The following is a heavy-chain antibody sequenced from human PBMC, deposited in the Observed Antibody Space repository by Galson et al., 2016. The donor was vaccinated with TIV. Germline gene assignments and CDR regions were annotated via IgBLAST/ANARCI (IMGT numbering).Heavy chain of an antibody. D-gene: IGHD2-21*01. CDR1: GYFLSKIS. CDR2: FDPAEGGT. V-gene: IGHV1-24*01. CDR3: GTGFRGAFDI. Sequence: SVKVSCKVSGYFLSKISMHWVRQVPGKGLEWMGGFDPAEGGTIYAQRFRGRVSMTEDISTDTAHMERSSLRYDDTAVYFCGTGFRGAFDIWGQGTMLTVSS. J-gene: IGHJ3*02.